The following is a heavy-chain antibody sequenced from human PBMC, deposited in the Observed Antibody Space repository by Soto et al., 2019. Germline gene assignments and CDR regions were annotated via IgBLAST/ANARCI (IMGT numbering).Heavy chain of an antibody. Sequence: PGGSLRLSCAASGFTFSSYGMHWVRQAPGKGLEWVAVIWYDGSNKYYADSVKGRFTISRDNSKNTLYLQMNSLRAEDTAVYYCARFGYDFWSGYYSAYGMDVWGQGTTVTVSS. CDR1: GFTFSSYG. D-gene: IGHD3-3*01. CDR3: ARFGYDFWSGYYSAYGMDV. J-gene: IGHJ6*02. CDR2: IWYDGSNK. V-gene: IGHV3-33*01.